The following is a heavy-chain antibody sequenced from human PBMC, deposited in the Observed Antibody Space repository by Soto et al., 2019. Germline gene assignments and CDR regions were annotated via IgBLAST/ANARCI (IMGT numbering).Heavy chain of an antibody. CDR3: ARGDRGGSGSPASYYYSGLDV. J-gene: IGHJ6*02. D-gene: IGHD3-10*01. V-gene: IGHV3-23*01. CDR1: GFTFNSYA. Sequence: DAQVLESGGDLVQPGGSLRLSCAASGFTFNSYAMSWVRQAPGKGLEWVSSVSAGGDMTYYSDSVKGRFTISRDNSNNALFLQMNSLRIEDTALYYCARGDRGGSGSPASYYYSGLDVWGQGTTVTVS. CDR2: VSAGGDMT.